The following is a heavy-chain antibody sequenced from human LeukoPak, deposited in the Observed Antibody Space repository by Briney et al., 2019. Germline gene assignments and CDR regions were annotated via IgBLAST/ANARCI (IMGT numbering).Heavy chain of an antibody. J-gene: IGHJ5*02. V-gene: IGHV4-34*01. CDR3: ARGLSSGWYRNWFDP. Sequence: SETLSLTCAVYGGSFSGYYWSWIRQPPGKGLEWIGEINHSGSTNYNPSLKSRVTISVDTSKNQFSLKLSSVTAADTAVYYCARGLSSGWYRNWFDPWGQGALVTVSS. CDR2: INHSGST. D-gene: IGHD6-19*01. CDR1: GGSFSGYY.